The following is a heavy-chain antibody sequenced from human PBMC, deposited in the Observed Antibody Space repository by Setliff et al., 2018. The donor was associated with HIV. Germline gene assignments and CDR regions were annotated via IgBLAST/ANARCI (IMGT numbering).Heavy chain of an antibody. V-gene: IGHV4-38-2*02. J-gene: IGHJ5*02. D-gene: IGHD2-2*01. Sequence: SETLSLTCTVSGYSISSGYYWDWIRQPPGRGLEWIGSIYHSGNTYYNPSLKSRVTISVDTSKNQFSLKLSSVTAADTAVYYCARGGTSSNWFGPWGQGTLVTVSS. CDR3: ARGGTSSNWFGP. CDR2: IYHSGNT. CDR1: GYSISSGYY.